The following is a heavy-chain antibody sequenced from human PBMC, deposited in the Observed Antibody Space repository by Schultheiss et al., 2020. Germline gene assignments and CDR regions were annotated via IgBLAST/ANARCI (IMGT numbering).Heavy chain of an antibody. D-gene: IGHD2-15*01. Sequence: GESLKISCAASGFTFSSYAMSWVRQAPGKGLEWVSAISGSGSSTYYADSVKGRFAISRDNSKNTLSLQMNSLRAEDTAVYYCANRGIKGYCSGGDCDSNFHYWGQGTLVTVSS. CDR3: ANRGIKGYCSGGDCDSNFHY. CDR2: ISGSGSST. J-gene: IGHJ4*02. CDR1: GFTFSSYA. V-gene: IGHV3-23*01.